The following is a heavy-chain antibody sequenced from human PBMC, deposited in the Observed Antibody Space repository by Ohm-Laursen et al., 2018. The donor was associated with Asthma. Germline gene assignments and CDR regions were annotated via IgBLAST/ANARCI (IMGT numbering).Heavy chain of an antibody. D-gene: IGHD1-26*01. CDR2: IRNKANGYTT. J-gene: IGHJ3*01. V-gene: IGHV3-72*01. CDR1: GFTFSDYY. Sequence: SLRLSCSASGFTFSDYYMDWVRQAPGKGLEWIGRIRNKANGYTTEYATSVKGRFTISRDDSKNSLYLQMNSLQTEDTALYYCARDLLNWDAAFDVWGQGTMVTVSS. CDR3: ARDLLNWDAAFDV.